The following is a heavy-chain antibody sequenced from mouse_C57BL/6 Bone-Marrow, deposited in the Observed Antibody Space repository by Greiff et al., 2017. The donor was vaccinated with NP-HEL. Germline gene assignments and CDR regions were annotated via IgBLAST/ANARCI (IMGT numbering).Heavy chain of an antibody. V-gene: IGHV14-4*01. CDR2: IDPENGDT. D-gene: IGHD1-1*01. J-gene: IGHJ2*01. CDR1: GFNIKDDY. Sequence: VPLLQSGAALVRPGASVKLSCTASGFNIKDDYMHWVKQRPEQGLAWIGWIDPENGDTEYASKFQGKATITADTSSNTAYLQLSSLTSEDTAVYYCTTYGNDYWGQGTTLTVSS. CDR3: TTYGNDY.